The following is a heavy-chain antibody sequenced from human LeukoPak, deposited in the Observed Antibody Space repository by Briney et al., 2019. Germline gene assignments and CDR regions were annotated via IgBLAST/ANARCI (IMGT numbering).Heavy chain of an antibody. CDR2: IIPIFGTA. CDR1: GGTFSSYA. CDR3: ASWRWGAAGFDP. J-gene: IGHJ5*02. V-gene: IGHV1-69*01. D-gene: IGHD6-13*01. Sequence: GASVTVSFKASGGTFSSYAISWVRQAPGQGREWMGGIIPIFGTANYAQKFQGRVTITADESTSTAYMELSSLRSEDTAVYYCASWRWGAAGFDPWGQGTLVTVSS.